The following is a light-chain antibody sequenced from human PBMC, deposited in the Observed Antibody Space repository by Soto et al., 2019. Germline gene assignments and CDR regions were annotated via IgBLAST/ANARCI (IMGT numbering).Light chain of an antibody. CDR1: QGISSA. Sequence: AIQLTQSPSSLSASVGDRVTITCRASQGISSALAWYQQKPGKAPKLLIYDASSLESGVPSRFSGSGSVTDFTLTISSLQPEDFATYYCQQFNSYPPTITFGQGTRLEIK. V-gene: IGKV1-13*02. CDR3: QQFNSYPPTIT. J-gene: IGKJ5*01. CDR2: DAS.